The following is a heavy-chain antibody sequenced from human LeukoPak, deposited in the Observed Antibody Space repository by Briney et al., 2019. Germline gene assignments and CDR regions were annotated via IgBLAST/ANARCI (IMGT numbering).Heavy chain of an antibody. J-gene: IGHJ3*02. V-gene: IGHV3-23*01. CDR3: AKDSSLDAFDI. CDR2: ISGSGGST. Sequence: ETLSLTCAVYGGSFSGYYWSWIRQAPGKGLEWVSAISGSGGSTYYADSVKGRFTISRDNSKNTLYLQMNSLRAEDTAVYYCAKDSSLDAFDIWGQGTMVTVSS. D-gene: IGHD6-13*01. CDR1: GGSFSGYY.